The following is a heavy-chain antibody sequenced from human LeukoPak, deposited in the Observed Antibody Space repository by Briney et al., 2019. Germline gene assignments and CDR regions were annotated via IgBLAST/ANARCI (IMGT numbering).Heavy chain of an antibody. CDR3: ARDQEGFDY. Sequence: ASVTVSFKASGYTFTNNYLHWVRQAPGQGLEWMGMIYPRDGSTSYAQNFQGRVTVTRDTSTTTVHMELRGLRSEDTAVYYCARDQEGFDYWGQGTVVTVSS. CDR1: GYTFTNNY. V-gene: IGHV1-46*01. CDR2: IYPRDGST. J-gene: IGHJ4*02.